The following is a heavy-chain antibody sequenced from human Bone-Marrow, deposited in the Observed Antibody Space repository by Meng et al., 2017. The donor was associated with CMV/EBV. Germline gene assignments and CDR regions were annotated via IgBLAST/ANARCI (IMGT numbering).Heavy chain of an antibody. Sequence: ASVKVSCKASGYTLTDYYMHWVRQAPGQGLEWMGWINPKSGGTKYAQKFQGRVTMTRDTSISTVYMDLSSLRSDDTAVYYCARESITVGATVFDYWGQGTLVTVSS. CDR3: ARESITVGATVFDY. V-gene: IGHV1-2*02. CDR1: GYTLTDYY. D-gene: IGHD6-19*01. CDR2: INPKSGGT. J-gene: IGHJ4*02.